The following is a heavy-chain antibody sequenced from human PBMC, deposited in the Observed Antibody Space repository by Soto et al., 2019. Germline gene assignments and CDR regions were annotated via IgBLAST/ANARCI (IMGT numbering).Heavy chain of an antibody. D-gene: IGHD6-19*01. CDR1: GLTFSSHS. CDR3: ARAPRAVAAPGFYY. V-gene: IGHV3-21*01. Sequence: PVVSLRLSCAASGLTFSSHSMNWVRGDPGKGLEWVSSISSSSSYIYYADSVKGRFTISRDNAKNSLYLQMNSLRAEDTAVYYCARAPRAVAAPGFYYWGHGTLVTVSS. CDR2: ISSSSSYI. J-gene: IGHJ4*01.